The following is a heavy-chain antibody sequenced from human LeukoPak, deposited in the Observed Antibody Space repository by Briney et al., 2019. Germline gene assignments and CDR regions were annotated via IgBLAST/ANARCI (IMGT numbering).Heavy chain of an antibody. J-gene: IGHJ1*01. D-gene: IGHD5-18*01. CDR1: GFTFSNYA. Sequence: PGGSLRLSCAASGFTFSNYAMSWVRQAPGKGLEWVSAISGNGGSTYYADSVKGRFTISRDNSKNTLYLQMNSLRAEDTAVYYCAKGISSAIPRYFQHWGQSTLGTVSP. V-gene: IGHV3-23*01. CDR2: ISGNGGST. CDR3: AKGISSAIPRYFQH.